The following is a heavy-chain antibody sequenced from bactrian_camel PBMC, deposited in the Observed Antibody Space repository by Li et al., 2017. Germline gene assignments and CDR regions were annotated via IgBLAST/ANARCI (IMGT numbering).Heavy chain of an antibody. J-gene: IGHJ4*01. Sequence: VQLVESGEGLVQPGGSLRLSCVASGFTFDDHAMAWIRQVPGKGLEWVSSIDDGGNRYYADSVKDRFTIFGDNAKRTVYLQMNSLKIEDTAVYYCALGSSRQATMTARGKGTQVTVS. D-gene: IGHD3*01. V-gene: IGHV3-1*01. CDR2: IDDGGNR. CDR1: GFTFDDHA.